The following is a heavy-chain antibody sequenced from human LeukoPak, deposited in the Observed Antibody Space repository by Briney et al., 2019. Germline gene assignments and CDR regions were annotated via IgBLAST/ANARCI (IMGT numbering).Heavy chain of an antibody. J-gene: IGHJ4*02. CDR2: ISGSAATI. CDR1: GFTFSNYE. CDR3: ARMTTVTHY. D-gene: IGHD4-17*01. Sequence: GGSLRLSCAASGFTFSNYEMNWVRQAPGKGLEWLSYISGSAATIYYADSVQGRFTISRDNAKNSLYLQMNSLRAEDTAVYYCARMTTVTHYWGQGTLVTVSS. V-gene: IGHV3-48*03.